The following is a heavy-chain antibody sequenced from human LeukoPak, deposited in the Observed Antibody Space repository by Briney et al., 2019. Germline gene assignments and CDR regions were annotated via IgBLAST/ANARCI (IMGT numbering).Heavy chain of an antibody. J-gene: IGHJ4*02. V-gene: IGHV3-30*02. CDR2: ILYDGSNK. D-gene: IGHD6-13*01. CDR1: GFTFSTSG. CDR3: AKGGGSSSWYDSDY. Sequence: PGGSLRLSCAAAGFTFSTSGMHWVRQAPGKGLEWVAFILYDGSNKYYADSVKGRFTISRDNSKNTLSLQMNSLRPEDTAVYYCAKGGGSSSWYDSDYWGQGTLVTVSS.